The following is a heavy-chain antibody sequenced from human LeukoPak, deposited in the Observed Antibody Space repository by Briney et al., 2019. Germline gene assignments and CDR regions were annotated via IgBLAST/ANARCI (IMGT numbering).Heavy chain of an antibody. J-gene: IGHJ4*02. V-gene: IGHV4-59*08. CDR1: GGSISSYY. Sequence: PSETLSLTCTVSGGSISSYYWSWIRQPPGKGLEWIGHINYSGTTSYNPSLKSRVTLSVDTSKNQFSLKLSSVTAADTAVYYCARLYRGDQWLAHYFDYWGRGTLVTVSS. CDR3: ARLYRGDQWLAHYFDY. D-gene: IGHD6-19*01. CDR2: INYSGTT.